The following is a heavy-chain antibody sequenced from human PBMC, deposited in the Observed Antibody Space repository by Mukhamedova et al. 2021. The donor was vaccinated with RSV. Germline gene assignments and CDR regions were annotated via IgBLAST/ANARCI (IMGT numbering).Heavy chain of an antibody. D-gene: IGHD6-6*01. Sequence: SGSTYYNPSLKSRVTISVDTSKNQFSLKLSSVTAADTAVYYCARLRRPINPYFDYWGQGTLVTVSS. CDR2: SGST. J-gene: IGHJ4*02. CDR3: ARLRRPINPYFDY. V-gene: IGHV4-39*01.